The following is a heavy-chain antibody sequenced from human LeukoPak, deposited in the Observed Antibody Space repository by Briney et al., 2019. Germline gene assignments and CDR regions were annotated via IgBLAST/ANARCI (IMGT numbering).Heavy chain of an antibody. CDR2: IKQDGSEK. V-gene: IGHV3-7*01. CDR1: GFTFSSYW. CDR3: ARDLTRGENDY. J-gene: IGHJ4*02. Sequence: GGSLRLSCAASGFTFSSYWMSWVRQAPGKGLEWVANIKQDGSEKYYVDSVKGRFTTSRDNAKNSLYLQMNSLRAEDTAVYYCARDLTRGENDYWGQGTLVTVSS. D-gene: IGHD3-10*01.